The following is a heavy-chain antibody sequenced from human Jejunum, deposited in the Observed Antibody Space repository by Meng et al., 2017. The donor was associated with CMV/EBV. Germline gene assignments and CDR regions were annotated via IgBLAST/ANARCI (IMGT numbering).Heavy chain of an antibody. D-gene: IGHD2-21*01. Sequence: GFTFDDYGMSWVRQGPGKGLEWVGRIRSKANSYATVYAATMKGRFTISRDDSENTAYLQMNSLKTEDTAVYYCARQARDGDCCLDYWGQGTLVTVSS. CDR3: ARQARDGDCCLDY. J-gene: IGHJ4*02. CDR2: IRSKANSYAT. V-gene: IGHV3-73*01. CDR1: GFTFDDYG.